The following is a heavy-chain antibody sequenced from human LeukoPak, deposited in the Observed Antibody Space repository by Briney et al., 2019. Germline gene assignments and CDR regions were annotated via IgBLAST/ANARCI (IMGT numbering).Heavy chain of an antibody. CDR3: ASSGDSSGYYYVAGMYYFDY. J-gene: IGHJ4*02. CDR2: IYYSGST. CDR1: GGSISSNNYY. D-gene: IGHD3-22*01. V-gene: IGHV4-39*07. Sequence: SETLSLTCTVSGGSISSNNYYWGWIRQPPGKGLEWIGSIYYSGSTYYNPSLKSRVTISVDTSKNQFSLKLSSVTAADTAVYYCASSGDSSGYYYVAGMYYFDYWGQGTLVTVSS.